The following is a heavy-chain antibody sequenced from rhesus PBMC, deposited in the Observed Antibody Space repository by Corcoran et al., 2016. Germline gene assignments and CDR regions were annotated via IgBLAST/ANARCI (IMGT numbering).Heavy chain of an antibody. CDR3: AAYEDDYGYYYTLFDY. CDR2: IFGSIGRT. J-gene: IGHJ4*01. Sequence: QLQLQESGPGLVKPSETLSLTCAVSGGSISSGYGWSWLRQPPGKGLEWIGNIFGSIGRTDYNPSLKSRVTISKDTSKNQFSLKLSSVTAADTAVYYCAAYEDDYGYYYTLFDYWGQGVLVTVSS. CDR1: GGSISSGYG. V-gene: IGHV4S7*01. D-gene: IGHD3S6*01.